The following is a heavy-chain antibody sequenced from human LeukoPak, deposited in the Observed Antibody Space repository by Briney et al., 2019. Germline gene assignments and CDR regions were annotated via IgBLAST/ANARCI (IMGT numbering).Heavy chain of an antibody. CDR1: YGSISSGGYS. CDR3: ARARTDYSGYHFDY. D-gene: IGHD5-12*01. CDR2: IYHSGST. J-gene: IGHJ4*02. Sequence: PSQTLSLTCAVFYGSISSGGYSWSWIRQPPGKGLEWIGYIYHSGSTYYNPSLKSRITISVDTSKNEFSLQLSSVTAADTAVYYCARARTDYSGYHFDYWGQGTLVTVSS. V-gene: IGHV4-30-2*01.